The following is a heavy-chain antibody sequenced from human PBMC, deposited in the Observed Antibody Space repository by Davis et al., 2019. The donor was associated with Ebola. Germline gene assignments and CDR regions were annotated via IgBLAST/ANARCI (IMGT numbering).Heavy chain of an antibody. CDR3: AKDRSSSSVWDAFDI. V-gene: IGHV3-9*01. CDR2: ISWNSGSI. CDR1: GFTFDDYA. Sequence: PGGSLRLSCAASGFTFDDYAMHWVRQAPGKGLEWVSGISWNSGSIGYADSVKGRFTISRDNAKNSLYLQMNSLRAEDTALYYCAKDRSSSSVWDAFDIWGQGTMVTVSS. D-gene: IGHD6-6*01. J-gene: IGHJ3*02.